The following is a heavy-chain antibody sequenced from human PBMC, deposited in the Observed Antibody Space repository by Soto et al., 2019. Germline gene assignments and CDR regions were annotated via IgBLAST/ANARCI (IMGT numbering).Heavy chain of an antibody. J-gene: IGHJ6*02. D-gene: IGHD1-20*01. V-gene: IGHV4-4*07. CDR2: VYSSGAT. CDR3: TKGPNWNYYYDGVDV. CDR1: GDSVSNYY. Sequence: QVQLQESGPGLVKPSETLSLTCTVSGDSVSNYYWSWIRQPAGGGLEWIGRVYSSGATNYNPSLNGRVTMSVDPSRNQFSLRLSSVTAADTAIYYCTKGPNWNYYYDGVDVWGQGTAVTVSS.